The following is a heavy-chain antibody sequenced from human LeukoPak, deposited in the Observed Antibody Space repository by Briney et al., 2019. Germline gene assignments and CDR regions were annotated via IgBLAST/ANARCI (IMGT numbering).Heavy chain of an antibody. D-gene: IGHD1-26*01. CDR1: GYTFTSYY. J-gene: IGHJ4*02. Sequence: GASVKLSCNASGYTFTSYYMHWVRQAPGQGLGWMGIINPSGGSTSSAQKFQGRVTMTRDMSTSTVYMELSSLRSEDTAVYYCARLIVGATGDDFDYWGQGTLVTVPS. CDR2: INPSGGST. CDR3: ARLIVGATGDDFDY. V-gene: IGHV1-46*01.